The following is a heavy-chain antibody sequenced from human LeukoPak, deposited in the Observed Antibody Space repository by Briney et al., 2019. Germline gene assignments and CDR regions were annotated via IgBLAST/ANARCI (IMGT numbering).Heavy chain of an antibody. CDR2: ISCSSSTI. CDR3: ARVGFGVVGYYYMDV. D-gene: IGHD3-3*01. Sequence: GGSLRLSCAASGFTFSSYSMNWVRQAPGKGLEWVSYISCSSSTIYYADSVKGRFTISRDSAKNSLYLQMNSLRAEDTAVYYCARVGFGVVGYYYMDVWGKGTTVTVSS. V-gene: IGHV3-48*01. CDR1: GFTFSSYS. J-gene: IGHJ6*03.